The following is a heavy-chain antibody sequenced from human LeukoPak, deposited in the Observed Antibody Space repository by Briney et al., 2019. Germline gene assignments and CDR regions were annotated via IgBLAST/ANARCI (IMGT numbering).Heavy chain of an antibody. D-gene: IGHD4-23*01. V-gene: IGHV3-30*18. CDR2: ISYDGSNK. CDR1: GFTFSSYG. J-gene: IGHJ4*02. Sequence: GRSLRLSCAASGFTFSSYGMHWVRQAPGKGLEWVAVISYDGSNKYYADSVKGRFTISRDNSKNTLYLQMNSLRAEDTAVYYCAKGVYGGVFDYWGQGTLVTVSS. CDR3: AKGVYGGVFDY.